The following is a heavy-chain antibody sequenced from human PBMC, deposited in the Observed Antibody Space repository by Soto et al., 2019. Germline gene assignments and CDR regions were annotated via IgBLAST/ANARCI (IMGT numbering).Heavy chain of an antibody. CDR2: ISYDGSNK. J-gene: IGHJ6*02. V-gene: IGHV3-30-3*01. CDR3: ARGYDFWSGYYTWPALYYYGMDV. Sequence: QPGGSLRLSCAASGFTFSSYAMHWVRQAPGKGLEWVAVISYDGSNKYYADSVKGRFTISRDNSKNTLYLQMNSLRAEDTAVYYCARGYDFWSGYYTWPALYYYGMDVWGQGTTVTVSS. CDR1: GFTFSSYA. D-gene: IGHD3-3*01.